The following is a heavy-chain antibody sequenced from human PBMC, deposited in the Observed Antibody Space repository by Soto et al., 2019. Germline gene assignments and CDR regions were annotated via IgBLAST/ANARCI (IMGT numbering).Heavy chain of an antibody. CDR1: GFSVNSKY. Sequence: EVQLVESGGDLVQPGGSLRLSCAASGFSVNSKYMSWVRQAPGKGLEWVSLIQSGGSTYYAGSAKGRFTISSYFSENTLFLQLNSLRVEHTAVYYCTRDDVHCNGVRGYGVPMDVWGKGTAVTVS. V-gene: IGHV3-66*01. D-gene: IGHD2-15*01. CDR3: TRDDVHCNGVRGYGVPMDV. CDR2: IQSGGST. J-gene: IGHJ6*03.